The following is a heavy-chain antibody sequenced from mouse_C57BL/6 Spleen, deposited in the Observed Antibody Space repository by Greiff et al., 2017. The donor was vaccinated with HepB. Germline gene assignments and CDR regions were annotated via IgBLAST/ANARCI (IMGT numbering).Heavy chain of an antibody. D-gene: IGHD1-1*01. V-gene: IGHV6-3*01. CDR2: IRLKSDNYAT. CDR1: GFTFSNYW. J-gene: IGHJ3*01. CDR3: TGPPTTVVPWFAY. Sequence: EVQGVESGGGLVQPGGSMKLSCVASGFTFSNYWMNWVRQSPEKGLEWVAQIRLKSDNYATHYAESVKGRFTISRDDSKSSVYLQMNNLRAEDTGIYYCTGPPTTVVPWFAYWGQGTLVTVSA.